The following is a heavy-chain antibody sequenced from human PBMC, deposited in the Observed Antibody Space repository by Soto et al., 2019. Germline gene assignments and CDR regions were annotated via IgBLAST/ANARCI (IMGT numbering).Heavy chain of an antibody. CDR2: INPNSGGT. D-gene: IGHD2-2*01. CDR1: GFTFSAYY. V-gene: IGHV1-2*02. J-gene: IGHJ6*02. Sequence: QVQLVQSGAEVKKPGASVKVSCKASGFTFSAYYIYWVRQAPGQGLEWIGWINPNSGGTNNAQKFQGGVTMTRDTYTSTVYMELSALISDDTAVYFCARSLLDEYSSSWRSAYYGMDVWGQGTTVTVSS. CDR3: ARSLLDEYSSSWRSAYYGMDV.